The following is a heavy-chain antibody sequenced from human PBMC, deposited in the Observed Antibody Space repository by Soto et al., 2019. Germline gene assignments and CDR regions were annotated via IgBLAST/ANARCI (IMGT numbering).Heavy chain of an antibody. Sequence: QVQLQESGPGLVKPSQTLSLTCTVSGGSISSGDYYWSWIRQPPGKGLEWIGYIYYSGSTYYNPSLKSRVTISVDTSKNQFSLKLSSVTAADTAVYYCARFLDDYGDYDGCDYWGQGTLVTVSS. CDR3: ARFLDDYGDYDGCDY. D-gene: IGHD4-17*01. CDR1: GGSISSGDYY. J-gene: IGHJ4*02. V-gene: IGHV4-30-4*01. CDR2: IYYSGST.